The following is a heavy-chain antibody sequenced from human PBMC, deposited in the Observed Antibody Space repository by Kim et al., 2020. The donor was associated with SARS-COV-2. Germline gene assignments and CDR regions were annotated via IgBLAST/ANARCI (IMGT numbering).Heavy chain of an antibody. V-gene: IGHV3-30*04. CDR1: GFTFSSYA. D-gene: IGHD6-19*01. CDR2: ISYDGSNK. Sequence: GGSLRLSCAASGFTFSSYAMHWVRQAPGKGLEWVAVISYDGSNKYYADSVKGRFTISRDNSKNTLYLQMNSLGAEDTAVYYCARDFAAVAGTFDYWGQGTLVAVSS. J-gene: IGHJ4*02. CDR3: ARDFAAVAGTFDY.